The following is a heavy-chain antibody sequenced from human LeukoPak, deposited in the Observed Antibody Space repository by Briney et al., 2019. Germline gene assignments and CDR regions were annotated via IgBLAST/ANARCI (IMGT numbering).Heavy chain of an antibody. V-gene: IGHV3-23*01. D-gene: IGHD3-3*01. CDR1: GFTFSSYG. J-gene: IGHJ4*02. Sequence: GGSLRLSCAASGFTFSSYGMSWVRQAPGKGLEWVSAISGSGGSTYYADSVKGRFTISRDNSKNTLYLQMNSLRAEDTAVYYCAKDSYTWEWLLYSRLSFDYWGQGTLVTVSS. CDR2: ISGSGGST. CDR3: AKDSYTWEWLLYSRLSFDY.